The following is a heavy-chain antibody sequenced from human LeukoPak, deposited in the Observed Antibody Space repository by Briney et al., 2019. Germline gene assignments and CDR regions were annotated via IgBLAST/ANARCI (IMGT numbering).Heavy chain of an antibody. CDR3: ARDPRWWNNYYYGMDV. J-gene: IGHJ6*02. D-gene: IGHD1/OR15-1a*01. CDR2: IKSKTDGGTT. Sequence: GGSLGLSCAASGFTFSNAWMSWVRQAPGKGLEWVGRIKSKTDGGTTDYAAPVKGRFTISRDDSKNTLYLQMNSLRAEDTAVYYCARDPRWWNNYYYGMDVWGQGTTVTVSS. V-gene: IGHV3-15*01. CDR1: GFTFSNAW.